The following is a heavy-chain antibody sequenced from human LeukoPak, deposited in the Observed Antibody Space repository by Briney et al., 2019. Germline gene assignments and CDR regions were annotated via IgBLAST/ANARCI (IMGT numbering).Heavy chain of an antibody. V-gene: IGHV3-23*01. CDR3: AKGHRYCTSGNCNSAVDY. J-gene: IGHJ4*02. Sequence: GGSLRLSCTASGFTFGDYGMSWFRQAPGKGLEWVSTIGGGGGSTDYTDSVKGRFTISRDNSKNTLYLQMNSLGAEDTAVYYCAKGHRYCTSGNCNSAVDYWGQGTLVTVSS. CDR1: GFTFGDYG. D-gene: IGHD2-15*01. CDR2: IGGGGGST.